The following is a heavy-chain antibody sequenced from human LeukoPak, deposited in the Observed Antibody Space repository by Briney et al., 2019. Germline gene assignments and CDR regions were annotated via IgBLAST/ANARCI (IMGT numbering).Heavy chain of an antibody. CDR2: IYHSGST. Sequence: PSETLSLTCAVSGYSISSGYYWGWIRQPPGKGLEWIGSIYHSGSTYYNPSLESRVTISVDTSKNQFSPKLSSVTAADTAVYYCAREIGYSYGSNWFDPWGQGTLVTVSS. V-gene: IGHV4-38-2*02. D-gene: IGHD5-18*01. J-gene: IGHJ5*02. CDR1: GYSISSGYY. CDR3: AREIGYSYGSNWFDP.